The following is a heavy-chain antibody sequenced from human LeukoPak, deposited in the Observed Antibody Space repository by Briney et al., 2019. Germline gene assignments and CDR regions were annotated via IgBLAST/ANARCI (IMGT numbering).Heavy chain of an antibody. CDR1: GYTFTTYG. J-gene: IGHJ4*02. Sequence: ASVKVPCKASGYTFTTYGISWVRQAPGQGLEWMGWINPYNGNTNYAQKFQGRVTITTDESTSTAYMELSSLRSEDTAVYYFAWIWFGDPPADYWGQGTLVTVSS. V-gene: IGHV1-18*01. CDR3: AWIWFGDPPADY. D-gene: IGHD3-10*01. CDR2: INPYNGNT.